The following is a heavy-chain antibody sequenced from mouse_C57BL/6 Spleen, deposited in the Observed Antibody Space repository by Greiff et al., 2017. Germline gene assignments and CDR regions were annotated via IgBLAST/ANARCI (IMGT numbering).Heavy chain of an antibody. V-gene: IGHV5-15*01. J-gene: IGHJ4*01. Sequence: EVKLVESGGGLVQPGGSLKLSCAASGFTFSDYGMAWVRQAPRKGPEWVAFISNLAYSIYYADTVTGRFTISRENAKNTLYLEMSSLRSEDTAMYYCARSGTDAMDYWGQGTSVTVSS. CDR2: ISNLAYSI. CDR1: GFTFSDYG. D-gene: IGHD4-1*01. CDR3: ARSGTDAMDY.